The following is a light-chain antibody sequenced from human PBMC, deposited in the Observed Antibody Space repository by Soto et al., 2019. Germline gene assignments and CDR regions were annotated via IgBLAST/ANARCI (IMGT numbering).Light chain of an antibody. Sequence: IGMTQSPATLSVSPGEIATLSCRASQTIYSNVAWYQQRPGQPPRLLIYRASSRATGIPARFSGSGSGTDFTLTINSLQSEDSAVYYCQQHNQWPINCGQGTRREIK. CDR2: RAS. J-gene: IGKJ5*01. CDR1: QTIYSN. CDR3: QQHNQWPIN. V-gene: IGKV3-15*01.